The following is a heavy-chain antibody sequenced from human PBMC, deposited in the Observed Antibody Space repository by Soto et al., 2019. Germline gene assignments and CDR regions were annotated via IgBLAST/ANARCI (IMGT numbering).Heavy chain of an antibody. V-gene: IGHV4-30-2*01. CDR2: IYHSGST. CDR3: ARAHYGDYGYGMDV. J-gene: IGHJ6*02. Sequence: SQTLSLTCAVSGGSISSGGYSWSWIRQPPGKGLEWIGYIYHSGSTYYNPSLKSRVTISVDRSKNQFSLKLSSVTAADTAVYYCARAHYGDYGYGMDVWGQGTTVTVSS. CDR1: GGSISSGGYS. D-gene: IGHD4-17*01.